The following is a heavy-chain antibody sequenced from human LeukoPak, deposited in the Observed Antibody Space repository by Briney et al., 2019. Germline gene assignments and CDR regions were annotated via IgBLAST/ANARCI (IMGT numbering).Heavy chain of an antibody. Sequence: GGSLRLSCAASGFTFDDYGMSWVRQAPGKGLEWVSGINWNGGSTGYADSVKGRFTISRDNAKNSLYLQMNSLRAEDTALYHCARVVMDGPLRYFDWLSSSWLDPWGQGTLVTVSS. CDR3: ARVVMDGPLRYFDWLSSSWLDP. D-gene: IGHD3-9*01. J-gene: IGHJ5*02. CDR2: INWNGGST. V-gene: IGHV3-20*01. CDR1: GFTFDDYG.